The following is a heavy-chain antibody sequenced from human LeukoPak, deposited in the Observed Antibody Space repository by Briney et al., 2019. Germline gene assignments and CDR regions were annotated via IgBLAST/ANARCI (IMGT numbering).Heavy chain of an antibody. V-gene: IGHV3-21*01. CDR2: ITTTSSYI. D-gene: IGHD2-15*01. CDR1: GFTFSNSD. Sequence: GGSLRLSCATSGFTFSNSDMTWVRQAPGKGLEWVSSITTTSSYIYYADSVRGRFTISRDNAKNSLYLHMDSLRAEDTAVYYCARSGCPGGSCYLRYSWLDLWGRGTLVTVSS. J-gene: IGHJ5*02. CDR3: ARSGCPGGSCYLRYSWLDL.